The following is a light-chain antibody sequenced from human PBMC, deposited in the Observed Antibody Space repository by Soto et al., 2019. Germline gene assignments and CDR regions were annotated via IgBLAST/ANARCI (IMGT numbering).Light chain of an antibody. J-gene: IGLJ2*01. CDR2: LNSDGSH. CDR1: SRHSSYA. CDR3: QTWGTGILV. Sequence: QAVLTQSPSASASLGASVKLTCTLSSRHSSYAIAWHQQQPEKGPRYLMKLNSDGSHSKGDGIPDRFSGSSSGAERYLTISRLQSEDEADYYCQTWGTGILVFGGGTKLTVL. V-gene: IGLV4-69*01.